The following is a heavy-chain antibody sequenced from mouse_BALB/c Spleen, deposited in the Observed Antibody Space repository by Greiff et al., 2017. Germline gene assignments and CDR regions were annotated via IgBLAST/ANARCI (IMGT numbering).Heavy chain of an antibody. CDR3: ARDWLYYDYDGTWFAY. V-gene: IGHV5-6-3*01. J-gene: IGHJ3*01. CDR1: GFTFSSYG. Sequence: EVQLVESGGGLVQPGGSLKLSCAASGFTFSSYGMSWVRQTPDKRLELVATINSNGGSTYYPDSVKGRFTISRDNAKNTLYLQMSSLKSEDTAMYYCARDWLYYDYDGTWFAYWGQGTLVTVSA. D-gene: IGHD2-4*01. CDR2: INSNGGST.